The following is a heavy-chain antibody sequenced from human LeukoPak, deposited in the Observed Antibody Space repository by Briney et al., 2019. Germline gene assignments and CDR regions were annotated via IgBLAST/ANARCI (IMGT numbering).Heavy chain of an antibody. CDR1: GFSFPTYW. CDR2: IYPCDSDT. Sequence: GESLQISCKGSGFSFPTYWIGWVRQMPGRGLEWMGTIYPCDSDTRYSPSFQGQVTISADKSTSVAYLQWSSLKASDAAIYYCAKRTTYMEYFDLWGRGTLVTVSS. CDR3: AKRTTYMEYFDL. J-gene: IGHJ2*01. D-gene: IGHD1-7*01. V-gene: IGHV5-51*01.